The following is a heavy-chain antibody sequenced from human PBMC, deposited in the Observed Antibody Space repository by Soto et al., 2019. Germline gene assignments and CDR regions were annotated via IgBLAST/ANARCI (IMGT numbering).Heavy chain of an antibody. J-gene: IGHJ4*02. D-gene: IGHD1-1*01. CDR3: ARVYATGTTPDYFDY. CDR1: GGSISSGDYY. V-gene: IGHV4-30-4*01. Sequence: QVQLQESGPGLVKPSQTLSLTCTVTGGSISSGDYYWSWIRQPPGKGLEWIGYIYYSGSTYYNPSLKSRVTISVDTSKNQFSLKLSSVTAADTAVYYCARVYATGTTPDYFDYWGQGTLVTVSS. CDR2: IYYSGST.